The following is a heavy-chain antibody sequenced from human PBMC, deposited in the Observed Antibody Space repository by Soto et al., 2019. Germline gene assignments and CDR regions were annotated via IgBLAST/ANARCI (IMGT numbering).Heavy chain of an antibody. D-gene: IGHD4-17*01. CDR3: AHRRPTATAISGPSAFDF. V-gene: IGHV2-5*01. CDR2: VYWNDDR. J-gene: IGHJ4*02. Sequence: SGPTLVNPTQTLTLTCTFSGFSLSTSGVGVGWIRQPPGKALEWLGLVYWNDDRRFRPSLESRLTITKDTSKNQVVLTMTNMAPADTATYYCAHRRPTATAISGPSAFDFWGQGTLVTVSS. CDR1: GFSLSTSGVG.